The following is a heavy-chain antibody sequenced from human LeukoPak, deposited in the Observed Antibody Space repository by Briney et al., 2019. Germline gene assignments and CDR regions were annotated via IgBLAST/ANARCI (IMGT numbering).Heavy chain of an antibody. CDR3: AKSRVGDHAFDI. Sequence: GGSLRLSCAASGFTFSSYGMHWVRQAPGKGLEWLAVISYDGSNKYYADSVKGRFTISRDNSKNTLYLQMNSLRAEDTAVYYCAKSRVGDHAFDIWGQGTMVTVSS. CDR1: GFTFSSYG. J-gene: IGHJ3*02. V-gene: IGHV3-30*18. CDR2: ISYDGSNK.